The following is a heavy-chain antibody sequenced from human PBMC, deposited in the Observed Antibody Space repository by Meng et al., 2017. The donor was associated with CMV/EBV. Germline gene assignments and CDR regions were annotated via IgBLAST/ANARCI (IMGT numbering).Heavy chain of an antibody. CDR3: AKDIVVVPAALSAFDI. CDR2: ISGSGGST. CDR1: GFTFSSYA. V-gene: IGHV3-23*01. Sequence: GESLKISCAASGFTFSSYAMSWVRQAPGKGLEWVSAISGSGGSTYYADSVKGRFTISRDNSKNTLYLQMNSLRAEDTAVHYCAKDIVVVPAALSAFDIWGQGIMVTVSS. D-gene: IGHD2-2*01. J-gene: IGHJ3*02.